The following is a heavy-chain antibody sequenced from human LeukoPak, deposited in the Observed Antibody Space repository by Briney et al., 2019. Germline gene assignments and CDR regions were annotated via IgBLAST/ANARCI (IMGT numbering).Heavy chain of an antibody. CDR3: AREWEDSSGPDGYFQH. CDR2: IKQDESEK. CDR1: GFTFSSYW. D-gene: IGHD3-22*01. Sequence: GGSLRLSCAASGFTFSSYWMSWVRQAPGKGLEWVANIKQDESEKFYVDSVKGRFTISRDNAKNSLYLQMNSLRAEDTAVYYCAREWEDSSGPDGYFQHWGQGTLVTVSS. J-gene: IGHJ1*01. V-gene: IGHV3-7*01.